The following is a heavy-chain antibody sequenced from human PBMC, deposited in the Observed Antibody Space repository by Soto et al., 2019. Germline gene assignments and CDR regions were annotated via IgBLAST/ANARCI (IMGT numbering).Heavy chain of an antibody. J-gene: IGHJ3*02. CDR2: ISGSGGST. V-gene: IGHV3-23*01. CDR3: ANEGATRAFDI. CDR1: GFTFSSYA. Sequence: EVQLLESGGGLVQPGGSLRLSCAASGFTFSSYAMSWVRQAPGKGLEWVSAISGSGGSTYYADSVKGRFTISRDNSKNTLYLQMNSLRAEXXXXXXXANEGATRAFDIWGQGTMVTVSS. D-gene: IGHD1-26*01.